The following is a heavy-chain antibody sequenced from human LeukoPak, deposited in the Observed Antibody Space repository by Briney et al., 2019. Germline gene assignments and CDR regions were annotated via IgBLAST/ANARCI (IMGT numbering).Heavy chain of an antibody. D-gene: IGHD5-24*01. V-gene: IGHV3-30*04. CDR1: GFTFHNFA. CDR3: ARPSPPGDGYNPCDY. Sequence: GGSLRLSCVASGFTFHNFAMHWVRQAPGKGLEWVAVISNDERNKYYTDSVKGRFTISRDNSKNTVYLQMDSLRTEDTAVYYCARPSPPGDGYNPCDYWGPGALVIVSS. J-gene: IGHJ4*02. CDR2: ISNDERNK.